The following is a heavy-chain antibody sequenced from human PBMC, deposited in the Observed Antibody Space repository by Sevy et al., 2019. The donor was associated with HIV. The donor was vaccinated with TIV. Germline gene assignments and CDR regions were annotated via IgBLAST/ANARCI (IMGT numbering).Heavy chain of an antibody. Sequence: GGSLRLSCAASGFSLNSYWMSWVRQAPGKGLEWVSYISSSGRTTYYADAVEGRFTISRDNTKNSLYLLMNSLRAEDTAVYYCASLYFYGMDVWGQGTTVTVSS. CDR3: ASLYFYGMDV. CDR1: GFSLNSYW. V-gene: IGHV3-48*04. J-gene: IGHJ6*02. CDR2: ISSSGRTT.